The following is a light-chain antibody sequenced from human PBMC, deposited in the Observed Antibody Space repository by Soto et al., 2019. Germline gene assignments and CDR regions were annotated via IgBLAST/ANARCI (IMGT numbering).Light chain of an antibody. CDR3: QQYTTYWT. Sequence: DIQITQSPSTLSSSLLDRFTITCRASQGISRWLAWYQQRPGKAPKLLIYDASTLHSGVSSRFSGSGSGTEFTLTISSLQPNDSATYYCQQYTTYWTFGQGTKVDIK. J-gene: IGKJ1*01. CDR1: QGISRW. CDR2: DAS. V-gene: IGKV1-5*01.